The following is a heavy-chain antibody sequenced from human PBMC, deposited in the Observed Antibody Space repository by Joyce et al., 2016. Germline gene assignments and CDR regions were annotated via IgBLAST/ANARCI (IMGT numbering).Heavy chain of an antibody. V-gene: IGHV3-23*01. CDR2: SRASGGST. J-gene: IGHJ4*02. D-gene: IGHD3-3*01. Sequence: EVQLLESGGGLVQPGGSLRLSCAASGFTFSSYAMSRGRQAPGKGLEWVSTSRASGGSTYYADSVKGRFTISRDNSEDSLYLHMNSLRAEDTAVYYCATWAPTNYDFWSGYSYYFDNWGQGTLVTVSS. CDR3: ATWAPTNYDFWSGYSYYFDN. CDR1: GFTFSSYA.